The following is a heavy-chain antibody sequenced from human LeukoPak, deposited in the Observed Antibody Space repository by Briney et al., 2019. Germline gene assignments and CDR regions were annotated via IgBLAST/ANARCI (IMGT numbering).Heavy chain of an antibody. CDR1: GFTFSSYS. D-gene: IGHD4-17*01. J-gene: IGHJ6*02. Sequence: PGGSLRLSCAASGFTFSSYSMNWVRQAPGKGLEWVSSISSSSSYIYYADSVKGRFTISRDNAKNSLYLQMNSLRAEDTAVYYCARAGRTVTTSGMDVWGQGTTVTASS. CDR2: ISSSSSYI. V-gene: IGHV3-21*01. CDR3: ARAGRTVTTSGMDV.